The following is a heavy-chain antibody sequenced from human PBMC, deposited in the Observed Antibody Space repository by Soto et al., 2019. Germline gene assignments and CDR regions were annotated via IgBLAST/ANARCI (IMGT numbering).Heavy chain of an antibody. Sequence: GASVKVSCKASGYTFTSYAMNWVRQAPGQRLEWMGWINAGNGNTKYSQKLQGRVTMTTDTSTSTAYMELRSLRSDDTAVYYCARGEYYYYGMDVWGQGTTVTVSS. CDR2: INAGNGNT. CDR1: GYTFTSYA. J-gene: IGHJ6*02. CDR3: ARGEYYYYGMDV. V-gene: IGHV1-3*01.